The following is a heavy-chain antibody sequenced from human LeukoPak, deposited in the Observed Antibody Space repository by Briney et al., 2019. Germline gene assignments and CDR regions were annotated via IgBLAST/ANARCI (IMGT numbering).Heavy chain of an antibody. Sequence: GGSRRLSCAASGFTFSNAWMSGVRQPPGKGLEWVGRIKSKTDGGTTDYAAPVKGRFTISRDDSKNTLYLQMNSLKTEDTAVYYCTTGLYDILTDWGQGTLVTVSS. CDR1: GFTFSNAW. CDR3: TTGLYDILTD. V-gene: IGHV3-15*01. CDR2: IKSKTDGGTT. D-gene: IGHD3-9*01. J-gene: IGHJ4*02.